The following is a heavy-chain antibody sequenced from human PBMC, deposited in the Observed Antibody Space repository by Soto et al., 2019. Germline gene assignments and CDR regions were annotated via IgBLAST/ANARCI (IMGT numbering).Heavy chain of an antibody. Sequence: PGGSLRLSCAASGRSFSTYGMHWFRQASGKGLERVAVITYDGSSKYYIDSVKGRFTISRDNSKNTLYLLMNSLRAEDTAMYYCANIYYDRSGNNLFEIWGPGRMVT. J-gene: IGHJ3*02. CDR3: ANIYYDRSGNNLFEI. V-gene: IGHV3-30*18. D-gene: IGHD3-22*01. CDR1: GRSFSTYG. CDR2: ITYDGSSK.